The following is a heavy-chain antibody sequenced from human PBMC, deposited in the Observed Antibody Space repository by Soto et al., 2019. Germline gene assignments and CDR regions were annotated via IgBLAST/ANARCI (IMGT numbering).Heavy chain of an antibody. Sequence: SETLSLTCTVSGGSISSSSYYWGWIRQPPGKGLEWIGSIYYSGSTYYNPSLKSRVTISVDTSKNRFSLSLNSVTASDTAVYFCVSQRTTVPTQAYFDYWGPGALVTVSS. CDR2: IYYSGST. CDR3: VSQRTTVPTQAYFDY. D-gene: IGHD4-17*01. CDR1: GGSISSSSYY. V-gene: IGHV4-39*01. J-gene: IGHJ4*02.